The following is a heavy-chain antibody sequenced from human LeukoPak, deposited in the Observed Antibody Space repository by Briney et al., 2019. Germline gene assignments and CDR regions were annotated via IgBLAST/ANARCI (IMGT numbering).Heavy chain of an antibody. Sequence: PGGSLRLSCAASGFTFSSYWMSWVRQAPGKGLEWMANIKQDGSAKYYVDSVKGRFTISRDNAKNSLYLQMNSLRAEDTAVYYCARDYNYYDSSGFLRKTWGQGTLVTVSS. CDR3: ARDYNYYDSSGFLRKT. V-gene: IGHV3-7*01. CDR2: IKQDGSAK. CDR1: GFTFSSYW. D-gene: IGHD3-22*01. J-gene: IGHJ5*02.